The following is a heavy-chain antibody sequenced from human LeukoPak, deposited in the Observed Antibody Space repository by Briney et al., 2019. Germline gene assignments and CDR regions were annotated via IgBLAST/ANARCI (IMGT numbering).Heavy chain of an antibody. CDR3: ARARIAVAGGDWFDP. Sequence: ASVKVSCKASGYTFTSYGISWVRQAPGQGLEWMGRIIPILGIANYAQKFQGGVTITADKSTSTAYMELSSLRSEDTAVYYCARARIAVAGGDWFDPWGQGTLVTVSS. D-gene: IGHD6-19*01. CDR2: IIPILGIA. CDR1: GYTFTSYG. V-gene: IGHV1-69*04. J-gene: IGHJ5*02.